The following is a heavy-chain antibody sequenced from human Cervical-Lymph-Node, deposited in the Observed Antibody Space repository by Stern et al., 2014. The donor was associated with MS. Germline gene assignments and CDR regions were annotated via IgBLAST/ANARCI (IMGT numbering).Heavy chain of an antibody. Sequence: EVQLVESGGVLVQPGGSLTLSCEASGFTFNTYSMHWVRQAPGKGLEWLSYLSDSSQTVHYADSVKCRFTISRDNAQSSLYLQMSSLRDEDTAVYYCARDRTVVVATTFFRFFDVWGQGTTVTVSS. CDR1: GFTFNTYS. CDR2: LSDSSQTV. J-gene: IGHJ3*01. CDR3: ARDRTVVVATTFFRFFDV. V-gene: IGHV3-48*02. D-gene: IGHD2-15*01.